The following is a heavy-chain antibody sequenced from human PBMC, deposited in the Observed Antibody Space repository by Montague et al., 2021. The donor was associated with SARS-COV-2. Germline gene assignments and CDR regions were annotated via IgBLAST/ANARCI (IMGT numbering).Heavy chain of an antibody. D-gene: IGHD3-9*01. CDR1: GFSFNNFG. Sequence: SLRLSCAASGFSFNNFGMHWVRQAPGQGLEWVAIISYDGSIQYYAESVKGRFAISRDNAKNSLYLQMNSLRAEDTAVYYCARVEGWTDYYDILTGYSRNFDYWGQGTLVTVSS. J-gene: IGHJ4*02. CDR2: ISYDGSIQ. CDR3: ARVEGWTDYYDILTGYSRNFDY. V-gene: IGHV3-33*05.